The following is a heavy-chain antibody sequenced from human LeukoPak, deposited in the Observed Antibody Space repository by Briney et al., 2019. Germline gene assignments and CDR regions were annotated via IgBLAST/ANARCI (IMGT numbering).Heavy chain of an antibody. CDR2: ISAYNGNT. Sequence: ASVTVSCKASGYTFTSYGISWVRQAPGQGLEWMGWISAYNGNTNYAQKLQGRVTMTTDTSTSTAYMELRSLRSDDTAVYYCARDLMVRGVIITGDAFDIWGQGTMVTVSS. J-gene: IGHJ3*02. V-gene: IGHV1-18*01. D-gene: IGHD3-10*01. CDR1: GYTFTSYG. CDR3: ARDLMVRGVIITGDAFDI.